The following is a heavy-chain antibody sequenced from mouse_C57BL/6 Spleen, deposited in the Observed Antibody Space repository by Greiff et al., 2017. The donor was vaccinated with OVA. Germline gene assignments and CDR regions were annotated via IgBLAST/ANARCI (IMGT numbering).Heavy chain of an antibody. J-gene: IGHJ4*01. V-gene: IGHV2-9-1*01. CDR2: IWTGGGT. CDR1: GFSLTSYA. Sequence: VQLKESGPGLVAPSQSLSITCTVSGFSLTSYAISWVRQPPGKGLEWLGVIWTGGGTTYNSALKSRLSISKDNSKSQVFLKMNSLQTDDTARYDCARNSGRGTYYYAMDYWGQGTSVTVSS. D-gene: IGHD3-1*01. CDR3: ARNSGRGTYYYAMDY.